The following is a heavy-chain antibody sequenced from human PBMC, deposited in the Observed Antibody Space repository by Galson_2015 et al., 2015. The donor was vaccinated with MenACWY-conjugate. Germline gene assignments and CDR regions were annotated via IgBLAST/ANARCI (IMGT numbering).Heavy chain of an antibody. J-gene: IGHJ5*02. D-gene: IGHD6-6*01. V-gene: IGHV5-51*01. CDR1: GYRFTNSW. Sequence: QSGAEVKKPGESLKISCTGSGYRFTNSWIAWVRQMPGKGLEWMGIIYPSDSDTRYSPSFQGQVTISADKSIDTAYLQWSSLKASDTAMYYCARQGSSTSWFDPWGQGTLVTVSS. CDR3: ARQGSSTSWFDP. CDR2: IYPSDSDT.